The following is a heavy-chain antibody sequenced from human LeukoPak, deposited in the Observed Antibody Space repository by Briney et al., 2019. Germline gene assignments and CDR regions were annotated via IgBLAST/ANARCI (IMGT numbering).Heavy chain of an antibody. CDR1: GGSISSSSYY. Sequence: SETLSLTCTVSGGSISSSSYYWGWIRQPPGKGLEWIGSIYYSGSTYYNPSLKSRVTISVDTSKNQFSLKLSSVTAADTAVYYCARGLHDYGDYPLGYWGQGTLVTVSS. D-gene: IGHD4-17*01. CDR2: IYYSGST. J-gene: IGHJ4*02. CDR3: ARGLHDYGDYPLGY. V-gene: IGHV4-39*07.